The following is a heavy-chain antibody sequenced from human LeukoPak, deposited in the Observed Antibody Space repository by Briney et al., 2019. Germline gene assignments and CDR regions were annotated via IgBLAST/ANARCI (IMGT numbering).Heavy chain of an antibody. CDR2: IYYSGTT. CDR3: ARQISDYYYYYIDV. CDR1: GGSISSSHYY. D-gene: IGHD3-10*01. V-gene: IGHV4-39*01. J-gene: IGHJ6*03. Sequence: SETLSLTCTVSGGSISSSHYYWGWIRQTPGKGLEWIGTIYYSGTTYYNPSLENRATISEDTSKNQFSLTLRSVTAAVTAVYYCARQISDYYYYYIDVWGKGTTVTVSS.